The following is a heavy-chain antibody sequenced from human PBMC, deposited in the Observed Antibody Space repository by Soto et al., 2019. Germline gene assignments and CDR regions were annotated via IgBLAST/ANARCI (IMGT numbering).Heavy chain of an antibody. J-gene: IGHJ5*02. V-gene: IGHV4-59*01. Sequence: SETLSLTCTVSGGSISSYYWSWIRQPPGKGLEWIGYIYYSGSTNYNPSLKSRVTISVDTSKNQFSLKLSPVTAADTAVYYCARFYCSSTSCYDDPWGQGTLVTVSS. CDR1: GGSISSYY. CDR2: IYYSGST. CDR3: ARFYCSSTSCYDDP. D-gene: IGHD2-2*01.